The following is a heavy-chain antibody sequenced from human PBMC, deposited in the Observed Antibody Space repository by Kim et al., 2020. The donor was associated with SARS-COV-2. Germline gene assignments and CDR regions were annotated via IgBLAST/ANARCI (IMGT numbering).Heavy chain of an antibody. D-gene: IGHD3-22*01. CDR2: MNPNSGNT. V-gene: IGHV1-8*01. CDR3: AGGRRTPMIVVVIPFYYYGLDD. J-gene: IGHJ6*02. Sequence: ASVKVSCKASGYTFTSYDINWVRQATGQGLEWMGWMNPNSGNTGYAQKFQGRVTMTGNTSISTAYMELSSLRSEDTAVYYCAGGRRTPMIVVVIPFYYYGLDDWGQGTTVTDSS. CDR1: GYTFTSYD.